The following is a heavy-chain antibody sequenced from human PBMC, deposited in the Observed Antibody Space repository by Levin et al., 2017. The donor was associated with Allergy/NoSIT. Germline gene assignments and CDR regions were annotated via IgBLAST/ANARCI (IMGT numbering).Heavy chain of an antibody. V-gene: IGHV3-20*04. Sequence: GESLKISCAASGFTFDDYGMSWVRQAPGKGLEWVSGINWNGGSTGYADSVKGRFTISRDNAKNSLYLQMNSLRAEDTALYYCAKDASYSSGWHPGRGYYYGMDVWGQGTTVTVSS. J-gene: IGHJ6*02. D-gene: IGHD6-19*01. CDR3: AKDASYSSGWHPGRGYYYGMDV. CDR1: GFTFDDYG. CDR2: INWNGGST.